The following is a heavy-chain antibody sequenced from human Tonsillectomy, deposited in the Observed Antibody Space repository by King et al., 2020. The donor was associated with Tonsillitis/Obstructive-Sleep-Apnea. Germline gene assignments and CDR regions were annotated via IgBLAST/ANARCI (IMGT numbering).Heavy chain of an antibody. D-gene: IGHD2-8*01. J-gene: IGHJ5*02. Sequence: VQLVESGAEVKKPGSSVKVSCKASGGTFSSYAISWVRQAPGQGLEWMGGNIPIFGTANYAQKFQGRVTITADESTSTAYMELRSLRSEDTAVYYCARDCTNGVCYHPWGQGTLVTVSS. CDR2: NIPIFGTA. CDR1: GGTFSSYA. CDR3: ARDCTNGVCYHP. V-gene: IGHV1-69*01.